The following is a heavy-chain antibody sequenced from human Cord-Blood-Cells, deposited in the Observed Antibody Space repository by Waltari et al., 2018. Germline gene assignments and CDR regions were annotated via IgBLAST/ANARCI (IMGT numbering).Heavy chain of an antibody. CDR3: AREIRYCSGGSCYYYYYYMDV. D-gene: IGHD2-15*01. CDR1: GYTFTGYY. V-gene: IGHV1-2*02. J-gene: IGHJ6*03. Sequence: QMQLVQSGAEVKKPGASVKVSCKASGYTFTGYYMHWVRQAPGQGLEWMGWINPNSGGTNYAQKFQGRVTMTRDTSISTADMELSRLRSDDTAVYYCAREIRYCSGGSCYYYYYYMDVWGKGTTVTVSS. CDR2: INPNSGGT.